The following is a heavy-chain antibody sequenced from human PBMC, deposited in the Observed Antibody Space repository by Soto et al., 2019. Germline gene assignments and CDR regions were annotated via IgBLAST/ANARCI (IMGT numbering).Heavy chain of an antibody. CDR3: AKDYRAGFFGGSGTFDY. Sequence: VQLVESGGAVVQPGRSLRLSCAASGFTFTNYAIHWVRQTPGKGLEWVAVISYDGSTQNYADSVKGRFTISRDDSXNXXYLQMNGLRPADTAVYYCAKDYRAGFFGGSGTFDYWGQGTLVTVSS. J-gene: IGHJ4*02. V-gene: IGHV3-30*18. D-gene: IGHD3-10*01. CDR1: GFTFTNYA. CDR2: ISYDGSTQ.